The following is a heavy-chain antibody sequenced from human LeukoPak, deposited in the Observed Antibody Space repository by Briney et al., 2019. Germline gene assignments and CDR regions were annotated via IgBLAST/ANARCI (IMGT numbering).Heavy chain of an antibody. D-gene: IGHD4-11*01. Sequence: SETLSLTCTVSGGSISSNYWSWIRQPPGKGLEWIGYIYYSGSTYYNPSLKSRVTISVDTSKNQFSLKLSSVTAADTAVYYCARGRGPTHYYYYYYGMDVWGQGTTVTVSS. CDR3: ARGRGPTHYYYYYYGMDV. V-gene: IGHV4-59*12. CDR1: GGSISSNY. CDR2: IYYSGST. J-gene: IGHJ6*02.